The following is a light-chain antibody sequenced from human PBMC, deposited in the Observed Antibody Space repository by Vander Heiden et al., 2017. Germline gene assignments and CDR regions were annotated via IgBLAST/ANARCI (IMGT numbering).Light chain of an antibody. CDR2: EVS. J-gene: IGLJ1*01. CDR1: SSDVGSYYL. Sequence: SALTQPASVSGSPGQSLTISCTGTSSDVGSYYLVSCHQQHHAQAPQLMIYEVSTRTSGVSNRFSGSKSGNTASLTISGRQAEDEADYYCCSDAGSSTFVFGTGTKVTVL. CDR3: CSDAGSSTFV. V-gene: IGLV2-23*02.